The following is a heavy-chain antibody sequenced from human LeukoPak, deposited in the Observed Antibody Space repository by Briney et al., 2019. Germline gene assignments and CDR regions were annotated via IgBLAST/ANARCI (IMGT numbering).Heavy chain of an antibody. V-gene: IGHV3-9*01. CDR1: GFTFDDYA. CDR2: ISWNSGSI. CDR3: AKRAYGDFFDY. J-gene: IGHJ4*02. D-gene: IGHD4-17*01. Sequence: GRSLRLSCAASGFTFDDYAMHWVRQAPGKGLEWISGISWNSGSIGYADSVKGRFTISRDNAKNSLYLQMNSLRAEDTALYYCAKRAYGDFFDYWGQGTLVTVSS.